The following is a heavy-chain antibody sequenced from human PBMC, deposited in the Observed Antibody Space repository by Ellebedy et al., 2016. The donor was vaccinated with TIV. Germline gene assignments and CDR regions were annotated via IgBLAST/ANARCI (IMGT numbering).Heavy chain of an antibody. CDR1: GGSISNSDYY. CDR2: IYYIGSA. CDR3: ARDPALPRGRFDT. Sequence: MPGGSLRLSCTVSGGSISNSDYYWNWIRQPPGKGLVWFVSIYYIGSAYYNPSLNRRVTVSVDTSKNQFSLTLSSVTAADTAVYYCARDPALPRGRFDTWGQGTLVTVSS. J-gene: IGHJ5*02. V-gene: IGHV4-39*07.